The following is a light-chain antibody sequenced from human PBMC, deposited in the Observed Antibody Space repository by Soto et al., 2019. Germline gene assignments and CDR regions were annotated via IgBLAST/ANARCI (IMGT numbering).Light chain of an antibody. V-gene: IGKV3-20*01. CDR2: GAS. CDR3: QQYETSPLS. J-gene: IGKJ4*01. CDR1: QSVNTTY. Sequence: PGERATLSCRASQSVNTTYIAWYQQKPGQAPRPLIYGASSRATGVPDRFSGSGSGTNFTLTISRLEPEDFAVYYCQQYETSPLSFGGGTKVDTK.